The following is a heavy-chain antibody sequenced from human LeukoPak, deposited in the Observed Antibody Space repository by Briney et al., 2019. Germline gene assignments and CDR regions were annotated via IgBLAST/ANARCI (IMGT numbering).Heavy chain of an antibody. D-gene: IGHD1-26*01. CDR2: IKGDESAK. V-gene: IGHV3-7*01. J-gene: IGHJ4*02. CDR3: ARDVGGSLDY. CDR1: GFTFSTYW. Sequence: GGPLRLSCAASGFTFSTYWMAWVRKAPGKGREWVANIKGDESAKHQADSVKGRFTISRDNAQNSVYLQMSSLRGEDTAVYYCARDVGGSLDYWGQGTLVTVSS.